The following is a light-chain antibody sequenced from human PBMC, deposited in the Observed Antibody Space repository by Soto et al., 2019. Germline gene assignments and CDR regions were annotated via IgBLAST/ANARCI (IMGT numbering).Light chain of an antibody. CDR2: DVS. CDR1: SSDVGGYNY. V-gene: IGLV2-14*01. Sequence: QSALTQPASVSGSPGQSITISCTGTSSDVGGYNYVSWYQQHPGKAPKLMIYDVSNRPSGVSNRFSGSKSGNTASLTISGLHAEDEADYYCSSYTSSSPYVSGTGTKVTVL. J-gene: IGLJ1*01. CDR3: SSYTSSSPYV.